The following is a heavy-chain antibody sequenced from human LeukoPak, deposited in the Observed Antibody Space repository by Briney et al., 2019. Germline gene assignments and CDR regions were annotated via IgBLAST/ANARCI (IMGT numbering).Heavy chain of an antibody. CDR2: INPNSGGT. J-gene: IGHJ4*02. V-gene: IGHV1-2*02. D-gene: IGHD3-22*01. CDR1: GYTFTGYY. CDR3: ARAIDYYDSSGYYFYGLYYFDY. Sequence: GASVKVSCKASGYTFTGYYMHWVRQAPGQGLEWMGWINPNSGGTNYAQKSQGRVTMTRDTSISTAYMELSRLRSDDTAVYYCARAIDYYDSSGYYFYGLYYFDYWGQGTLVTVSS.